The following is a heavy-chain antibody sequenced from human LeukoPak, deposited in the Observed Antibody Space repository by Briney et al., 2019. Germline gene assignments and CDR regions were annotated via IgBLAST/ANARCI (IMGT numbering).Heavy chain of an antibody. CDR2: IIPIFGTA. Sequence: SVKVSCKASGYTFTSYYMHWVRQAPGQGLEWMGGIIPIFGTANYAQKFQGRVTITADESTSTAYMELSSLRSEDTAVYYCARDSGSGWFARGWFDPWGQGTLVTVSS. V-gene: IGHV1-69*13. CDR3: ARDSGSGWFARGWFDP. D-gene: IGHD1-26*01. CDR1: GYTFTSYY. J-gene: IGHJ5*02.